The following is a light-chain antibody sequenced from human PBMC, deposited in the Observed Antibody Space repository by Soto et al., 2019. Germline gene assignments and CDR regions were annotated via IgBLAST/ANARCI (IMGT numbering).Light chain of an antibody. J-gene: IGLJ1*01. V-gene: IGLV2-14*01. CDR1: RSDIGDSNF. CDR3: CSYAGDNIFV. CDR2: EVN. Sequence: QSALTQPASVSGSPGQSVTISCTGPRSDIGDSNFISWYQHSPGKAPRLLIYEVNNRPSGVSKRFSGSKAGNTASLTISGLLDDDEADYFCCSYAGDNIFVFGTGTKVTVL.